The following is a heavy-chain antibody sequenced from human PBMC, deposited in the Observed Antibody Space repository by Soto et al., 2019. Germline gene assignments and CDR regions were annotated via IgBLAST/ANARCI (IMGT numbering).Heavy chain of an antibody. Sequence: ASVKFSCKASGGTFSSYAISWVRQAPGQGLEWMGGIIPIFGTANYAQKFQGRVTITADKSTSTAYMELSSLRSEDTAVYYCARVHSSSWGYYYGMDVWGQGTTVTVSS. J-gene: IGHJ6*02. CDR2: IIPIFGTA. CDR3: ARVHSSSWGYYYGMDV. CDR1: GGTFSSYA. D-gene: IGHD6-13*01. V-gene: IGHV1-69*06.